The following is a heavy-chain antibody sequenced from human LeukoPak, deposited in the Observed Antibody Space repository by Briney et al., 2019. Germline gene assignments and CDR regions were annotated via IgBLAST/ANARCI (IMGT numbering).Heavy chain of an antibody. D-gene: IGHD6-25*01. V-gene: IGHV1-18*01. Sequence: GASVKVSCKASGYTFTNYGITWVRQAPGQGLEWMGWISAYNDNTHYAQNLQGRVTMTTDTSTSTAYMELRSLRSDDTAVYYCARTYSKYFSGSEFDYWGQGTLVTVSS. CDR3: ARTYSKYFSGSEFDY. CDR1: GYTFTNYG. J-gene: IGHJ4*02. CDR2: ISAYNDNT.